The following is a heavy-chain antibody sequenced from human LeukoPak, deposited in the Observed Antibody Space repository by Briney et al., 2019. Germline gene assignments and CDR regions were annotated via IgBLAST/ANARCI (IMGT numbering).Heavy chain of an antibody. CDR3: ARARDSSGYYYYYMDV. V-gene: IGHV4-4*07. CDR1: GGSISSYY. J-gene: IGHJ6*03. Sequence: SETLSLTCTVSGGSISSYYWSWIRQPAGKGVEWIGRIYTSGSTNYNPSLKSRVTMSVDTSKNQFSLKLSSVTAADTAVYYCARARDSSGYYYYYMDVWGKEATVIVAS. CDR2: IYTSGST. D-gene: IGHD3-22*01.